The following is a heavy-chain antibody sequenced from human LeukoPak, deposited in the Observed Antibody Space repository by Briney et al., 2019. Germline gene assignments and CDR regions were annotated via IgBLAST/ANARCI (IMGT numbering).Heavy chain of an antibody. CDR1: GFTFRRYA. CDR2: ISGSGGST. CDR3: AKIGSDY. D-gene: IGHD1-14*01. V-gene: IGHV3-23*01. J-gene: IGHJ4*02. Sequence: PGGSLRLSCAVSGFTFRRYAMSWVRQAPGKGLEWVSTISGSGGSTYYADSVKGRFTISRDNSENTVFLQMNSLRGEDTAVYYCAKIGSDYWGQGTLVTVSS.